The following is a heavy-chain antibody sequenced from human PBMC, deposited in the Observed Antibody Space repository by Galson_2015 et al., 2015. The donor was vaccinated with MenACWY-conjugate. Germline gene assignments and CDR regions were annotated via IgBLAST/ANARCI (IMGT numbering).Heavy chain of an antibody. J-gene: IGHJ4*02. Sequence: SVKVSCKASGGTFSSYAISWVRQAPGQGLEWMGGIIPIFGTANYAQKFQGRVTITADESTSTAYMELSSLRSEDTAVYYCARGGGLLSLGLGYFDYWGQGTLVTVSS. V-gene: IGHV1-69*13. CDR1: GGTFSSYA. CDR3: ARGGGLLSLGLGYFDY. CDR2: IIPIFGTA. D-gene: IGHD1-26*01.